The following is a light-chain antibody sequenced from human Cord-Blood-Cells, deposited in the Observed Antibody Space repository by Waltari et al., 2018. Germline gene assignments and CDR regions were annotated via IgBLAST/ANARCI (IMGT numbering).Light chain of an antibody. CDR1: ALPKKY. Sequence: SYELTQPPSVSVSPGQTARITCSGDALPKKYAYWYQQKSGQAPVLVIYEDSKRPSGIPDGSCGSSSGTIATLTISGAQVEDEADYYCYSADSSGNHVVVGGGNKLTVL. CDR2: EDS. V-gene: IGLV3-10*01. J-gene: IGLJ2*01. CDR3: YSADSSGNHVV.